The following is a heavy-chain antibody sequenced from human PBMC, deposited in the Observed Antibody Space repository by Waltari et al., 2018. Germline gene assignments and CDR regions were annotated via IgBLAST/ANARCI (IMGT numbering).Heavy chain of an antibody. Sequence: QVQLQQWGAGLLKPSETLSLTCAVYGGSFSGYYWSWIRQPPGKGVEWIGEINHSGSTYYNPCPKRAGNIIIDQVKNQFSLKLSSVTAADTAVYYCAGARRTGTTRGPDYWGQGTLVTVSS. V-gene: IGHV4-34*01. CDR2: INHSGST. D-gene: IGHD1-7*01. CDR1: GGSFSGYY. J-gene: IGHJ4*02. CDR3: AGARRTGTTRGPDY.